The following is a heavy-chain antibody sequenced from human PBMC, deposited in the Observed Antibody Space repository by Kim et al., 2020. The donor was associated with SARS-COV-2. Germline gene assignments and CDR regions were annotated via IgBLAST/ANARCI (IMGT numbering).Heavy chain of an antibody. CDR2: IYSGGST. J-gene: IGHJ6*03. Sequence: GGSLRLSCAASGFTVSSNYMSWVRQAPGKGLEWVSVIYSGGSTYYADSVKGRFTISRDNSKNTLYLQMNSLRAEDTAVYYCARDSAPYCSSTSCYYYYYMDVWGKGTTVTVSS. CDR1: GFTVSSNY. D-gene: IGHD2-2*01. CDR3: ARDSAPYCSSTSCYYYYYMDV. V-gene: IGHV3-66*01.